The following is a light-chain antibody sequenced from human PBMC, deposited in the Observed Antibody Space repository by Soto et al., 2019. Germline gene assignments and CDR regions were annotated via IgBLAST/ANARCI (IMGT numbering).Light chain of an antibody. CDR3: CSYAGSATWV. V-gene: IGLV2-23*01. CDR2: EGS. J-gene: IGLJ3*02. Sequence: QSVLTQPASVSGSPGQSITISCTGTSSDVGGYNLVSWYQHHPGKAPKLTIYEGSRRPSGVSNRFSGSRSGTTASLTISGLQAEDEADYYCCSYAGSATWVFGGGTKVTVL. CDR1: SSDVGGYNL.